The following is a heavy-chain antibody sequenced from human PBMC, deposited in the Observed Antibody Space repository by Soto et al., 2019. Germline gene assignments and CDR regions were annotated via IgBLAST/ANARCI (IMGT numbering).Heavy chain of an antibody. Sequence: EVQLVESGGGLVQPGGSLRLSCAASGFTFSSYWMHWVRQAPGKGLVWVSRINSDGSSTSYADSVKGRFTISRDNAKNMMSLQVKSLRDEDTGVSYGARGRRLLRYIDLWGRGAVVTGSS. CDR3: ARGRRLLRYIDL. J-gene: IGHJ2*01. CDR2: INSDGSST. V-gene: IGHV3-74*01. D-gene: IGHD2-15*01. CDR1: GFTFSSYW.